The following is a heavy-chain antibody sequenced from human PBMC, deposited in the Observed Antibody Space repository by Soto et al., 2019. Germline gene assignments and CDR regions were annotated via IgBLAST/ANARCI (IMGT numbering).Heavy chain of an antibody. V-gene: IGHV3-21*01. CDR3: SRPDRRDYFYYGLGV. CDR1: GFSFSTFS. J-gene: IGHJ6*02. CDR2: ISSSSGYI. Sequence: GGSLRLSCEASGFSFSTFSMNWVRQAPGKGLEYVSVISSSSGYIYYADSVKGRFTVSRDNARNTLFLQMSGLREEDTAVYYCSRPDRRDYFYYGLGVWGQGXTVTVSS.